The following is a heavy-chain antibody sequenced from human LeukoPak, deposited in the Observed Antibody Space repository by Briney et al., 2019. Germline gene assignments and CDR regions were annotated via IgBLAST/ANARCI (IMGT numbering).Heavy chain of an antibody. J-gene: IGHJ4*02. CDR1: GFTFSSYS. CDR3: AKDLMVVPAAIEEIIDY. CDR2: ISSSSSYI. Sequence: GGSLRLSCAASGFTFSSYSMNWVRQAPGKGLEWVSSISSSSSYIYYADSVKGRFTISRDNAKNSLYLQMNSLRAEDTAVYYCAKDLMVVPAAIEEIIDYWGQGTLVTVSS. D-gene: IGHD2-2*02. V-gene: IGHV3-21*01.